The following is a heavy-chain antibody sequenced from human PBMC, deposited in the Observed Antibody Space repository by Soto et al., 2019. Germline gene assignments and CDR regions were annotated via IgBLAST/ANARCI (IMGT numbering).Heavy chain of an antibody. CDR1: GDTFTSYY. CDR3: ARGDCSGGSCYGIDY. D-gene: IGHD2-15*01. Sequence: QVQLVQSGAEVKKPGASVKISCKASGDTFTSYYMHWVRQAPGQGLEWMGIINPSGGTSYAQKFPGRVTITRDTSTGTVYMELSSLRSEDTAMYYCARGDCSGGSCYGIDYLGQGTLVTVCS. V-gene: IGHV1-46*01. CDR2: INPSGGT. J-gene: IGHJ4*02.